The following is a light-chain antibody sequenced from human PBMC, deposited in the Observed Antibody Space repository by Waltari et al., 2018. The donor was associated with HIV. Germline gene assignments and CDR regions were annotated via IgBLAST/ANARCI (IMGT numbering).Light chain of an antibody. Sequence: SSELAQDPAVSVALGQTVRITCQGDSVRSDSTSWYQQKPGQAPVLVVYGENNRPSGIPDRFSGSSSGNTASLTIAGAQAEDEADYYCNSRDSSGHWFFGGGTKVTVL. CDR2: GEN. V-gene: IGLV3-19*01. J-gene: IGLJ3*02. CDR1: SVRSDS. CDR3: NSRDSSGHWF.